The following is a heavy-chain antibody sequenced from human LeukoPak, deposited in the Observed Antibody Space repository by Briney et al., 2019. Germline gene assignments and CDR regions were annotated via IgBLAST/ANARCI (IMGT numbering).Heavy chain of an antibody. CDR2: ISGSGGST. CDR3: AKMGEYCSGASCPSGDY. D-gene: IGHD2-15*01. V-gene: IGHV3-23*01. J-gene: IGHJ4*02. Sequence: GGSLRLSCAASGFTFSSYAMSWVRQAPGKGLEWVSAISGSGGSTYYADSVKGRFTISRDNSKNTLYLQMNSLRAEDTAVYYCAKMGEYCSGASCPSGDYWGQGTLVTVSS. CDR1: GFTFSSYA.